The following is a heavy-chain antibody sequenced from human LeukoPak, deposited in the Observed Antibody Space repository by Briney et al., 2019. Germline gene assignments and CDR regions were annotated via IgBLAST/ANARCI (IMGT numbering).Heavy chain of an antibody. D-gene: IGHD3-22*01. V-gene: IGHV1-69*13. CDR3: ASVRDYYDSSGYYYFDY. CDR1: GGTFSIYA. CDR2: IIPIFGTA. Sequence: ASVTVSCTASGGTFSIYAISWVRQAPGQGLEWMGGIIPIFGTANYAQKFQGRVTITADESTSTAYMELSSLRSEDTAVYYCASVRDYYDSSGYYYFDYWGQGTLVTVSS. J-gene: IGHJ4*02.